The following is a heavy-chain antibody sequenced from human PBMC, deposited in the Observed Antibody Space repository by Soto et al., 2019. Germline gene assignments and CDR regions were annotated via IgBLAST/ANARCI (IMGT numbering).Heavy chain of an antibody. D-gene: IGHD2-21*02. J-gene: IGHJ4*02. V-gene: IGHV4-4*07. CDR1: GGSISGFY. CDR3: ARGPFCGNDCYFDV. CDR2: IYSSGAT. Sequence: SETLSLTCTVAGGSISGFYWSWVRQPAGKGLEWIGRIYSSGATKYNPSLRDRVTMSVDTSTDQYSLNLASMTAADTAVYFCARGPFCGNDCYFDVWGQGTQVTVSS.